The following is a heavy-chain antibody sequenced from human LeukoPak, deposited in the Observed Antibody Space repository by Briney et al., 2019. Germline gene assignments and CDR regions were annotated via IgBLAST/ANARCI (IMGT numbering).Heavy chain of an antibody. CDR3: ARHYTAMAEMHY. CDR1: GFTFSSYA. V-gene: IGHV3-23*01. Sequence: GGSERLSCAASGFTFSSYAMSWVRQAPGKGLEWVSAISGSGGSTYYADSVKGRFTISRDNSKNTLYLQMNSLRAEDTAVYYCARHYTAMAEMHYWGQGTLVTVSS. CDR2: ISGSGGST. J-gene: IGHJ4*02. D-gene: IGHD5-18*01.